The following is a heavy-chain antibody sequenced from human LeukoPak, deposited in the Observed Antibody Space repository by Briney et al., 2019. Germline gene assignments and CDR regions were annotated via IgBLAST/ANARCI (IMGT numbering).Heavy chain of an antibody. CDR1: GGSISSYS. D-gene: IGHD3-16*02. V-gene: IGHV4-59*12. Sequence: SETLSLTCTVSGGSISSYSWSWIRQPPGKGLEWIGYIYYSGSTYYNPSLKSRVTISVDTSKNQFSLKLSSVTAADTAVYYCARVAMITFGGVIVKGASEYFQHWGQGTLVTVSS. CDR2: IYYSGST. CDR3: ARVAMITFGGVIVKGASEYFQH. J-gene: IGHJ1*01.